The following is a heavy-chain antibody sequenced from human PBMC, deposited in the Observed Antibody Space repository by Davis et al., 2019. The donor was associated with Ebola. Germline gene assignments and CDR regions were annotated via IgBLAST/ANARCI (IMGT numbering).Heavy chain of an antibody. CDR2: ISISSTTK. J-gene: IGHJ4*02. D-gene: IGHD3-16*01. CDR3: ARVPRGSFYSDY. Sequence: PGGSLRLSCAASGFTFSSYSMNWVRQAPGKGLEWVSFISISSTTKYYADSVKGRFTVSRDTAKNSLYLQINSLRDEDTAVYYCARVPRGSFYSDYWGQGTLVTVSS. V-gene: IGHV3-48*02. CDR1: GFTFSSYS.